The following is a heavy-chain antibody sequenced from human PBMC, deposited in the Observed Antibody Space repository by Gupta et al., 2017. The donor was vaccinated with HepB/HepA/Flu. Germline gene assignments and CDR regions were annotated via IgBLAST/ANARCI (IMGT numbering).Heavy chain of an antibody. CDR3: ARDGGDGYNSGWFDP. V-gene: IGHV3-30-3*01. J-gene: IGHJ5*02. CDR2: ISYDGSNK. D-gene: IGHD5-24*01. CDR1: GFTFSSYA. Sequence: QVQLVESGGGVVQPGRSLRLSCAASGFTFSSYAMHWVRQAPGKGLEWVAVISYDGSNKYYADSVKGRFTISRDNSKNTLYLQMNSLRAEDTAVYYCARDGGDGYNSGWFDPWGQGTLVTVSS.